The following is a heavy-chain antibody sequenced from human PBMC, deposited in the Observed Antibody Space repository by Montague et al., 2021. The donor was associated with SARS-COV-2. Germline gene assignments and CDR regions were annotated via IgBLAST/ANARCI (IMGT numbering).Heavy chain of an antibody. J-gene: IGHJ3*02. D-gene: IGHD5-24*01. Sequence: SLRLSCAASGFNFYNYWMTWVRQAPGKGLEWVGHIKQDGSERHYVGAVKGRFTVSRDNGKKSLYLQMNSLRAEDTAVYYCARGRWTYRVIGAFDIWGQGTMVTVSS. CDR1: GFNFYNYW. V-gene: IGHV3-7*01. CDR3: ARGRWTYRVIGAFDI. CDR2: IKQDGSER.